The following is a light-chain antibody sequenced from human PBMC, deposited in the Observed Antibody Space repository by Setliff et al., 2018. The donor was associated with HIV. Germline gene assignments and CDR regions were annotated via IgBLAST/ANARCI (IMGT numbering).Light chain of an antibody. V-gene: IGLV7-43*01. CDR1: TGAVTSDYY. J-gene: IGLJ2*01. CDR2: NIN. Sequence: VVTQEPSLTVSPGGTVTLTCASSTGAVTSDYYPYWFQQKAGQAPRALIYNINNKHSWAPARFSGPLLGGKAALTLSGVQPEDEADYYCLLQYDSARFFGGGTKVTVL. CDR3: LLQYDSARF.